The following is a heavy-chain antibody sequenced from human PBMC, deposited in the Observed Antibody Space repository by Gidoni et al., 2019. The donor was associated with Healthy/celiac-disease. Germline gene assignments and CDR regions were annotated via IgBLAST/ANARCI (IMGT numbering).Heavy chain of an antibody. Sequence: QVQLVQSGAEVKKPGSSVKVSCKASGGTFSSYAISWVRQAPGQGLEWMGRIIPILGIANYAQKFQGRVTITADKSTSTAYMELSSLRSEDTAVYYCASQGVDYYYYGMDVWGQGTTVTVSS. CDR1: GGTFSSYA. D-gene: IGHD2-15*01. V-gene: IGHV1-69*04. J-gene: IGHJ6*02. CDR2: IIPILGIA. CDR3: ASQGVDYYYYGMDV.